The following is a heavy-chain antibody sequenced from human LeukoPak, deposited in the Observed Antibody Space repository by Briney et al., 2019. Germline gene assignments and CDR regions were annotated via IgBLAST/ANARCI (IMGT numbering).Heavy chain of an antibody. J-gene: IGHJ6*03. D-gene: IGHD3-3*01. CDR1: GGSINSGDYH. Sequence: SQTLSLTCTVSGGSINSGDYHWSWIRQPAGKGLEWIGRIYPSGSTSSNPSLKSRVTIFVDTSKNQFSLELSSVTAADTAVYYCARHRSVRFLEWTLSPRMDVWGKGTTVTVSS. CDR2: IYPSGST. CDR3: ARHRSVRFLEWTLSPRMDV. V-gene: IGHV4-61*02.